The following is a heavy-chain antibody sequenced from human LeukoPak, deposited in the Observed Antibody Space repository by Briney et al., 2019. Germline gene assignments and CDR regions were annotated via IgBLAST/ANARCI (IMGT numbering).Heavy chain of an antibody. V-gene: IGHV1-2*02. Sequence: ASVKVSCKASGYTFTGYYMHWVRQAPGQGLEWMGWINPNSGGTNYAQKFQGRVTMTRDMSTSTVYMELSSLRSEDTAVYYCARDFDYGDYESGDYWGQGTLVTVSS. CDR3: ARDFDYGDYESGDY. CDR1: GYTFTGYY. D-gene: IGHD4-17*01. J-gene: IGHJ4*02. CDR2: INPNSGGT.